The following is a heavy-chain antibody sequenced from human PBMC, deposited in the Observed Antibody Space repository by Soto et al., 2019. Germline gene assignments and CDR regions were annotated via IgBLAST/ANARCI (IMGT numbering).Heavy chain of an antibody. J-gene: IGHJ4*02. D-gene: IGHD2-2*01. CDR2: ISSNGGST. CDR3: ARVTLGYCSSTSCYGSSHFDY. Sequence: GGSLRLSCAASGFTFSSYAMHWVRQAPGKGLEYVSAISSNGGSTYYANSVKGRFTISRDNSKNTLYLQMGSLRAEDMAVYYCARVTLGYCSSTSCYGSSHFDYWGQGTLVTVSS. V-gene: IGHV3-64*01. CDR1: GFTFSSYA.